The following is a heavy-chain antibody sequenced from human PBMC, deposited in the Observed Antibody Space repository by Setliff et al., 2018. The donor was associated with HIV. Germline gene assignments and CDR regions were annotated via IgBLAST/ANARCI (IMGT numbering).Heavy chain of an antibody. J-gene: IGHJ4*02. V-gene: IGHV4-59*01. CDR3: ARVNALIRAPFDY. CDR1: GGSITGYY. Sequence: PSETLSLTCTVSGGSITGYYWSWVRQPPGKGLEWIGYIFYSGTTNYSPSLNSRATISVDTSKNSFSLRPSSVTAADTAVYYCARVNALIRAPFDYWGQGALVTVSS. CDR2: IFYSGTT.